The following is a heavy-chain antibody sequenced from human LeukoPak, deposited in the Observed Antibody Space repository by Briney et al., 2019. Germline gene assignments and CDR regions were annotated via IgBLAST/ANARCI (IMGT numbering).Heavy chain of an antibody. CDR2: INPNSGGT. V-gene: IGHV1-2*02. D-gene: IGHD3-22*01. J-gene: IGHJ5*02. Sequence: ASVKVSCKASGYTFTGYYMHWVRQAPGQGLEWMGWINPNSGGTNYAQKFQGRVTMTRDTSISTAYMELSRLRSDDTAVYYCARDEDYYDSSGYYARWFDPWGQGTLVTVSS. CDR1: GYTFTGYY. CDR3: ARDEDYYDSSGYYARWFDP.